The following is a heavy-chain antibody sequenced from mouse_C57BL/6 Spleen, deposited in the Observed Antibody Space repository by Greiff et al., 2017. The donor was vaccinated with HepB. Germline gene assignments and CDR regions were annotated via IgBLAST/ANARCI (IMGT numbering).Heavy chain of an antibody. Sequence: QVQLQQSGPELVKPGASVKISCKASGYAFSSSWMNWVKQRPGKGLEWIGRIYPGDGDTNYNGKFKGKATLTADKSSSTAYMQLSSLTSEDSAVYFCARETTVVATRYYFDYWGQGTTLTVS. CDR3: ARETTVVATRYYFDY. V-gene: IGHV1-82*01. CDR2: IYPGDGDT. D-gene: IGHD1-1*01. CDR1: GYAFSSSW. J-gene: IGHJ2*01.